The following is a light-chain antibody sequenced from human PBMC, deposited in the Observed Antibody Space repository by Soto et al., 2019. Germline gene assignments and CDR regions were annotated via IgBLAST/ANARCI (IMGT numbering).Light chain of an antibody. CDR3: SAYTTTGTTLYV. Sequence: QSALTQPASVSGSPGQSIAISCTGTSSDVGLYNYVSWYQQPTGKAPKLMIYEVSKRPSGVSNRLSGSKSGNTASLNISGLQAEDEADYYCSAYTTTGTTLYVFGSGTKLTVL. CDR1: SSDVGLYNY. CDR2: EVS. J-gene: IGLJ1*01. V-gene: IGLV2-14*01.